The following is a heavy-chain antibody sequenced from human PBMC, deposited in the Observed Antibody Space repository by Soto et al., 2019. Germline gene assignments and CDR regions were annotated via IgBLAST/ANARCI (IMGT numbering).Heavy chain of an antibody. CDR3: ARLSSGERLNFDY. Sequence: QVQLQESGPGLVKPSQTLSLTCTVSGGSISSGGYYWSWIRQHPGKGLEWIGYIYYSGSTHYNPSLKSRVTISLDTSKNQFSLKLSSVTAADTAMYYCARLSSGERLNFDYWGQGTLVTVSS. D-gene: IGHD3-10*02. V-gene: IGHV4-31*03. J-gene: IGHJ4*02. CDR1: GGSISSGGYY. CDR2: IYYSGST.